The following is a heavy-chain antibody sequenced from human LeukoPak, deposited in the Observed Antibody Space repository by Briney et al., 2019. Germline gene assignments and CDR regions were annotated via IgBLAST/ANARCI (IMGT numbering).Heavy chain of an antibody. D-gene: IGHD3-3*02. CDR1: GGSISSYY. CDR2: IYYSGST. CDR3: ARSLAAEFDP. J-gene: IGHJ5*02. Sequence: SETLSLTCTVSGGSISSYYWSWIRRPPGKGLEWIGYIYYSGSTNYNPSLKSRVAISVDTSKNQFSLKLSSVTAADTAVYYCARSLAAEFDPWGQGTLVTVSS. V-gene: IGHV4-59*01.